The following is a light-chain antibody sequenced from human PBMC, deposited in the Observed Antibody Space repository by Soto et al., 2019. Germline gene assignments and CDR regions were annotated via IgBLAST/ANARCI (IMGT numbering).Light chain of an antibody. CDR1: QSISNH. Sequence: DIQMTQSPSSLSASVGDRVIITCRASQSISNHLNWYQQKPGKAPKLLIFAASSLQSGVPSRFSGSGSGTDFTLTISCLQSEDFATYYCQQYYSYPLTFGGGTKVDIK. V-gene: IGKV1-39*01. CDR3: QQYYSYPLT. J-gene: IGKJ4*01. CDR2: AAS.